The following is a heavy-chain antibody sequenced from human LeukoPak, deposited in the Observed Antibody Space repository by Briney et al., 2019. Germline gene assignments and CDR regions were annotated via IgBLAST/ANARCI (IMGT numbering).Heavy chain of an antibody. CDR3: ARTSTGTTDSFDY. V-gene: IGHV4-38-2*01. CDR1: GYSISSGFY. CDR2: IYRSGTT. D-gene: IGHD1-7*01. Sequence: SETLSLTCAVSGYSISSGFYWGWIRQPPGKGLERIGTIYRSGTTYYNPSLKSRVTISADTSKNQFSLKLSSVTAADTALYYCARTSTGTTDSFDYWGQGTLVTVSS. J-gene: IGHJ4*02.